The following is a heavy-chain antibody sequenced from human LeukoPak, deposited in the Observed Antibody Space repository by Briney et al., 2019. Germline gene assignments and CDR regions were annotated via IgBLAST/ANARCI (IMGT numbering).Heavy chain of an antibody. J-gene: IGHJ4*02. V-gene: IGHV4-61*01. CDR3: ARNGLAAAGTFDY. CDR2: IYYSGST. CDR1: GGSVSSGSYY. Sequence: PSETLSLTCTVSGGSVSSGSYYWSWIRQPPGKGLEWIGYIYYSGSTNYNPSLKSRVTISVDTSKNQFSLKLSSVTAADTAVHYCARNGLAAAGTFDYWGQGTLVTVSS. D-gene: IGHD6-13*01.